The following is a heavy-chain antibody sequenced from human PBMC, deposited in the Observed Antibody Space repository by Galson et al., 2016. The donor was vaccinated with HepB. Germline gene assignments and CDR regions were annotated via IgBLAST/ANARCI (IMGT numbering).Heavy chain of an antibody. CDR3: ATGGEYYYGSWSYYY. J-gene: IGHJ4*02. V-gene: IGHV1-24*01. D-gene: IGHD3-10*01. Sequence: SVKVSCKVSGYTLTELSMHWVRQAPGKGLEWMGGFDPEDGETIYAQKFKGRVTMTEDTSTDTAYMELSSLRSEDTAVYYCATGGEYYYGSWSYYYWGQGTLVTVSS. CDR1: GYTLTELS. CDR2: FDPEDGET.